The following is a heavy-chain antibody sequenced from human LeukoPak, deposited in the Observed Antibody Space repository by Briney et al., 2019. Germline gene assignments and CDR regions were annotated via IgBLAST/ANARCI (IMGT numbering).Heavy chain of an antibody. J-gene: IGHJ5*02. V-gene: IGHV3-43D*03. CDR3: ARERDYDILTGYYGTNWFDP. Sequence: GGSLRLSCTASGFTFDDYAMHWVRQAPGKGLEWVSLISWDGGSVYYIDSVKGRFTISRDNAKNSLYLQMNSLRAEDTAVYYCARERDYDILTGYYGTNWFDPWGQGTLVTVSS. CDR2: ISWDGGSV. CDR1: GFTFDDYA. D-gene: IGHD3-9*01.